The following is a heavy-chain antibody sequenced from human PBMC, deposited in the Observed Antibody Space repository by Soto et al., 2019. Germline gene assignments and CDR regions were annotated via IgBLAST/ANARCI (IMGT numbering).Heavy chain of an antibody. CDR3: ARVLSPSGSYSRVDY. CDR2: INHSGST. Sequence: QVQLQQWGAGLLKTSETLSLTCAVYGGSFSGYYWSWIRQPPGKGLEWIGEINHSGSTNYNPSLKSRVTISVDTSKNQFSLKLSSVTAADTAVYYCARVLSPSGSYSRVDYWGQGTLVTVSS. V-gene: IGHV4-34*01. CDR1: GGSFSGYY. D-gene: IGHD3-10*01. J-gene: IGHJ4*02.